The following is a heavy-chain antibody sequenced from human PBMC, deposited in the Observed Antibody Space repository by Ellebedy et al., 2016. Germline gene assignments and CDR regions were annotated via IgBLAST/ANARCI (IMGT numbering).Heavy chain of an antibody. Sequence: GSLRLSCTVSGGSVSSGSYYWSWIRQPPGKGLEWIGYIYYSGSTNYNPSLKSRVTISVDTSKNQFSLKLSSVTAADTAVYYCARAQSGEQWLVRYFDLWGRGTLVTVSS. D-gene: IGHD6-19*01. J-gene: IGHJ2*01. CDR2: IYYSGST. CDR1: GGSVSSGSYY. V-gene: IGHV4-61*01. CDR3: ARAQSGEQWLVRYFDL.